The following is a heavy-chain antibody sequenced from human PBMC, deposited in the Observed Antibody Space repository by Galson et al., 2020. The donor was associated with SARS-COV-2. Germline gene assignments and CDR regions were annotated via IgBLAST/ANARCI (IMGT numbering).Heavy chain of an antibody. CDR3: ARVGSSSAVNYYYYYMDV. CDR2: ISSSSYI. J-gene: IGHJ6*03. V-gene: IGHV3-21*01. D-gene: IGHD6-6*01. CDR1: GFTFSGYS. Sequence: GESLKISCAASGFTFSGYSMSWVRQAPGKGLEWVSSISSSSYIYYADSVKGRFTISRDNAKNSLYLQMNSLRADDTAVYYCARVGSSSAVNYYYYYMDVWGKGTTVTVSS.